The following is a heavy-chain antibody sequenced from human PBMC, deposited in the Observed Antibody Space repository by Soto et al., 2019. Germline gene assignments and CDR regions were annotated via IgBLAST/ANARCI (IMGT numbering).Heavy chain of an antibody. D-gene: IGHD2-15*01. CDR2: INPSSGGT. J-gene: IGHJ4*02. V-gene: IGHV1-2*04. CDR3: ARRLLSNYFDY. Sequence: GASVKVSCKASGYTFTGYYMHWVRQAPGRGLEWMGWINPSSGGTNYAQKFQGWVTMTRDTSISTAYMELSRLRSDDTAVYYCARRLLSNYFDYWGQGTLVTVSS. CDR1: GYTFTGYY.